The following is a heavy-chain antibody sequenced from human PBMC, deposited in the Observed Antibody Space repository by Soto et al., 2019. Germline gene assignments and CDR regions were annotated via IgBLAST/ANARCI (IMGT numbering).Heavy chain of an antibody. CDR1: GSTFSSFA. J-gene: IGHJ4*02. D-gene: IGHD1-26*01. V-gene: IGHV1-69*01. Sequence: QVQLVQSGAEVKKPGSSVKVSCKASGSTFSSFAISWVRQAPGQGLEWMGGIIPIFGTANYAQKFQGRVTITADESTSTAYMELSSLRSEDTAVYYCASMGATDLPYYFDYWGQGTLVTVSS. CDR2: IIPIFGTA. CDR3: ASMGATDLPYYFDY.